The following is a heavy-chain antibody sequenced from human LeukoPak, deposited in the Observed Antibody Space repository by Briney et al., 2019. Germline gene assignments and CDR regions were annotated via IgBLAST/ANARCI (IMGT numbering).Heavy chain of an antibody. D-gene: IGHD3-22*01. J-gene: IGHJ3*02. CDR3: AKVWRRVKNYYDSSGYPRDAFDI. Sequence: GGSLRLSCAASGFTFSSYAMSWVRQAPGKGLEWVSAISGSGGSTDYADSVKGRFTISRDNSKNTLYLQMNSLRAEDTAVYYCAKVWRRVKNYYDSSGYPRDAFDIWGQGTMVTVSS. V-gene: IGHV3-23*01. CDR1: GFTFSSYA. CDR2: ISGSGGST.